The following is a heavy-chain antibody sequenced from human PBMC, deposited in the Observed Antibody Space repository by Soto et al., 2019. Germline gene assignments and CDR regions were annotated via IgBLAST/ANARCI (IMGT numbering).Heavy chain of an antibody. J-gene: IGHJ4*02. D-gene: IGHD3-3*01. Sequence: GGSLRLACAVSGFIFSSYGMHWVRQAPGKGLEWVAVISYDGSNKYYADSVKGRFTISRDNSKNTLYLQMNSLRAEDTAVYYCAKDYDFWSGYLNYWGPGTLVTVSS. CDR3: AKDYDFWSGYLNY. CDR2: ISYDGSNK. CDR1: GFIFSSYG. V-gene: IGHV3-30*18.